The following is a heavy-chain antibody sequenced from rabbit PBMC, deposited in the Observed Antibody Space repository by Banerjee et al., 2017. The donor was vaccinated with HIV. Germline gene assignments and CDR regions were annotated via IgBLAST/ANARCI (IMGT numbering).Heavy chain of an antibody. CDR2: IYSGEGYT. D-gene: IGHD4-1*01. CDR1: GFSFNNNY. Sequence: QEQLVESGGGLVQPEGSLTLTCTASGFSFNNNYYMCWVRQAPGKGLEWIGIIYSGEGYTDYATWVKGRFTISLDNAQNTVFLQMTSLTAADTATYFCATGYSSAFNLWGQGTLVTVS. V-gene: IGHV1S47*01. J-gene: IGHJ4*01. CDR3: ATGYSSAFNL.